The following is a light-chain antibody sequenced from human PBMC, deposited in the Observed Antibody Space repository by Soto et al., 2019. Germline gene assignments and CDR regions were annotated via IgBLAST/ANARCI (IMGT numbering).Light chain of an antibody. J-gene: IGLJ1*01. CDR2: EVS. CDR1: TSDVGAYNY. CDR3: SSKTSSSSPFV. Sequence: QSALTQPASVSGSPGQSITISCTGSTSDVGAYNYVSWYKRHPGQAPQLMIYEVSNRPSGVSNRFSGSKSGNTVSLTISGLQADDEGDYYCSSKTSSSSPFVFGTGTKVTVL. V-gene: IGLV2-14*01.